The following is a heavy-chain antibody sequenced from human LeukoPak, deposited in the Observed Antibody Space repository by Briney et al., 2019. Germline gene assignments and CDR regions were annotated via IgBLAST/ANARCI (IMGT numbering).Heavy chain of an antibody. J-gene: IGHJ4*02. CDR1: GYTFTGYY. CDR3: ARVVDSSSRYYFDY. V-gene: IGHV1-2*02. D-gene: IGHD6-13*01. Sequence: GASVKVSCKASGYTFTGYYMHWVRQAPGQGLVWMGWINPDNGGTAYAQKFQGRVTMTRDPSISTAYMELSRLGSDDTAVYYCARVVDSSSRYYFDYWGQGTLVTVSS. CDR2: INPDNGGT.